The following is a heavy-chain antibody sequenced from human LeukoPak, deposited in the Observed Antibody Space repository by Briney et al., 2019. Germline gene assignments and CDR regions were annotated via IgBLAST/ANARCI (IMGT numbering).Heavy chain of an antibody. CDR3: ARDASNPTTYYYDSSGYSAFDI. J-gene: IGHJ3*02. Sequence: PSETLSLTCTVSGGSISSSSYYWGWIRQPPGKGLEWIGSIYYSGSTYYNPSLKSRVTISVDTSKNQFSLKLSSVTAADTAVYYCARDASNPTTYYYDSSGYSAFDIWGQGTMVTVSS. V-gene: IGHV4-39*07. CDR1: GGSISSSSYY. D-gene: IGHD3-22*01. CDR2: IYYSGST.